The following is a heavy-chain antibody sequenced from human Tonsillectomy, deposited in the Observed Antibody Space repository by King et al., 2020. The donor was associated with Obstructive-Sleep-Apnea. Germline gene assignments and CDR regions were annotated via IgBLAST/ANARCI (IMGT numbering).Heavy chain of an antibody. Sequence: VQLVESGGGLVQPGGSLRLSCGGSEFTFSNYWMSWVRQAPGKGLEWVANINQDGSEKYYVDSVKGRFTISRDNAKNSVYLQMNSLKAEDTAVYYCARFEDFWSGSYYFYYGMDVWGQGTTVTVSS. CDR2: INQDGSEK. CDR3: ARFEDFWSGSYYFYYGMDV. D-gene: IGHD3-3*01. V-gene: IGHV3-7*03. J-gene: IGHJ6*02. CDR1: EFTFSNYW.